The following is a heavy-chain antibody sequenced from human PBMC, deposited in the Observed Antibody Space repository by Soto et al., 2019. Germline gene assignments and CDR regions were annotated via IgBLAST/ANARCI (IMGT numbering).Heavy chain of an antibody. CDR2: IYPGDSDT. J-gene: IGHJ6*02. CDR3: ARHSAARYYYYYGMDV. D-gene: IGHD6-6*01. CDR1: GYSFTSYW. Sequence: DSQKISCKGSGYSFTSYWIGWVRQMPGKGLEWMGIIYPGDSDTRYSPSFQGQVTISTDKSISTAYLQWSSLKTSDSAMYYCARHSAARYYYYYGMDVWGQGNTVTVSS. V-gene: IGHV5-51*01.